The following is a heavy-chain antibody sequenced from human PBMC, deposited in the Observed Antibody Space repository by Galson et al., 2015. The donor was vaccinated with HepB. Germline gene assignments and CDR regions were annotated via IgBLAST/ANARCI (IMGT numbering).Heavy chain of an antibody. Sequence: SLRLSCAASGFTFSSYGMHWVRQAPGKGLEWVAVISYDGSNKYYADSVKGRFTISRDNSKNTLYLQMNSLRAEDTAVYYCAKWGGYDYDWYFDLWGRGTLVTVSS. V-gene: IGHV3-30*18. D-gene: IGHD5-12*01. J-gene: IGHJ2*01. CDR3: AKWGGYDYDWYFDL. CDR2: ISYDGSNK. CDR1: GFTFSSYG.